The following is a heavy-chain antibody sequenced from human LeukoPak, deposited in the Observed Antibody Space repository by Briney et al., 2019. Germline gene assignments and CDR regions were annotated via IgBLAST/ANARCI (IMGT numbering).Heavy chain of an antibody. Sequence: GGSLRLSCAASGFTIISNGMNWVRQVPGKGLEWVSVIRGRFTICRDNSKNTLYLQMTRLRAEDTVVYKCARAFYDQMTQGFDIWGQVITVTVSS. CDR3: ARAFYDQMTQGFDI. CDR1: GFTIISNG. V-gene: IGHV3-53*01. CDR2: I. J-gene: IGHJ3*02. D-gene: IGHD2/OR15-2a*01.